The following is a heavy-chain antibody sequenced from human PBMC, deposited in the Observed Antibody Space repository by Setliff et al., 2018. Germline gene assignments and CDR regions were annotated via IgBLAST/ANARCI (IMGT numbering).Heavy chain of an antibody. J-gene: IGHJ4*02. CDR1: GFTFNSYA. V-gene: IGHV3-23*01. CDR3: AKDETTVTTYLFDY. CDR2: ISGSGGST. D-gene: IGHD4-17*01. Sequence: PSETLSLSCAASGFTFNSYAMSWVRQAPGKGLEWVSAISGSGGSTYHADSVKGRFTISRDNSKNTLYLQMNSLRAEDTAVYYCAKDETTVTTYLFDYWGQGTLVTVSS.